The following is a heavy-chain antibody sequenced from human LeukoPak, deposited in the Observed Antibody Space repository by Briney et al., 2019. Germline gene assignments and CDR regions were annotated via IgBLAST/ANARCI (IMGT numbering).Heavy chain of an antibody. CDR3: ARSYYYDSSAYSDY. CDR2: ISTYNGDT. D-gene: IGHD3-22*01. CDR1: GYTFTSYG. V-gene: IGHV1-18*01. Sequence: ASVNVSCKASGYTFTSYGINWVRQALGQGLEWMGWISTYNGDTNYAQRLQGRVTMTTDTSTSTAYMELRSLRSDDTAVYYCARSYYYDSSAYSDYRGQGTLVIVSS. J-gene: IGHJ4*02.